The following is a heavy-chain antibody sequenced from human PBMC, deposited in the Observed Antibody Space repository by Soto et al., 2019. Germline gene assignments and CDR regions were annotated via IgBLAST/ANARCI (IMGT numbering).Heavy chain of an antibody. D-gene: IGHD3-3*01. CDR1: GSSISNYY. V-gene: IGHV4-59*01. CDR3: ARIYDFWSGYYWFDP. Sequence: SETLSLTCTVSGSSISNYYWTWIRQPPGKELEWVGYIYYSGITNYNPSLQSRLTMSVDTSKNQFSLKLSSVTAADTARYYCARIYDFWSGYYWFDPWGQGTLVTVSS. CDR2: IYYSGIT. J-gene: IGHJ5*02.